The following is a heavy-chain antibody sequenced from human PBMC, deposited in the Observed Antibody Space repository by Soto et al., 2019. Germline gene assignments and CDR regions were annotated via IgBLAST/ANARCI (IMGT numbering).Heavy chain of an antibody. CDR3: AKAVPPFVVVTASDY. V-gene: IGHV3-30*18. CDR1: GFTFRNFG. CDR2: ISYDGTNK. J-gene: IGHJ4*02. Sequence: GWSLRLSCAASGFTFRNFGMHLVRQAPGKGLEWVAVISYDGTNKYYADSVKGRFTISRDNSKNTLYLQINSLRAEDTAVYYCAKAVPPFVVVTASDYWGKGTLVTVSS. D-gene: IGHD2-21*02.